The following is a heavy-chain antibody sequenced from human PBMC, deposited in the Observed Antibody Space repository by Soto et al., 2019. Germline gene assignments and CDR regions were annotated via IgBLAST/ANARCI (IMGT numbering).Heavy chain of an antibody. D-gene: IGHD5-18*01. CDR2: ISYDGRNK. J-gene: IGHJ6*02. CDR3: AKDTAEYYDYGMDV. Sequence: QVQLVESGGGVVQPGRSLRLSCAASGFTFSSYGMHWVRQAPGKGLEWVAVISYDGRNKYYADSVKGRFTISRDNSKNTLYLQMNSLRADDTAVYYCAKDTAEYYDYGMDVWGQGTTVTVSS. V-gene: IGHV3-30*18. CDR1: GFTFSSYG.